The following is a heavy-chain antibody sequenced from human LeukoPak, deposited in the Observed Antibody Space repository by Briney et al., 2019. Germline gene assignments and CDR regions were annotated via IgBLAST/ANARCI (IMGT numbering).Heavy chain of an antibody. V-gene: IGHV4-34*01. Sequence: PSETLSLTCAVYGGSFSGYYWSWLRPPPGKGLEWIGEINHSGSTNYNPSLKSRVTISVDTSKNQFSLKLSSVTAADTAVYYCARGHGDFGYWGQGTLVTVSS. J-gene: IGHJ4*02. CDR1: GGSFSGYY. CDR3: ARGHGDFGY. D-gene: IGHD4-17*01. CDR2: INHSGST.